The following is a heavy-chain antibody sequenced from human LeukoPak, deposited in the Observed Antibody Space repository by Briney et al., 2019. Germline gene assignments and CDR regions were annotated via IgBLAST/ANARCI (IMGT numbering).Heavy chain of an antibody. J-gene: IGHJ6*02. Sequence: GGSLRLSCAASGFTFSGFWMSWVRQTPGKGLEWVANIKQDGSKKEYVDSVKGRFTISRDNAKNSLYLQMDSLRANDTAMYYCARDLGEDMDYYYYGMDVWGQGTTVTVSS. V-gene: IGHV3-7*01. CDR2: IKQDGSKK. CDR1: GFTFSGFW. CDR3: ARDLGEDMDYYYYGMDV. D-gene: IGHD2-15*01.